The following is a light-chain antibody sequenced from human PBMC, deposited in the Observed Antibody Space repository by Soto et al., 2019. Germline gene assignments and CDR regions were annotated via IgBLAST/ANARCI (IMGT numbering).Light chain of an antibody. CDR3: QQRSDWPST. J-gene: IGKJ4*01. V-gene: IGKV3-11*01. Sequence: EIVLTQSPATLSLSPGVRATLSCRASQSVSSYLAWYQQKPGQAPRLLIYAASNRATGIPARFSGSGSGTDFTLTISSLEPDDFAVYYCQQRSDWPSTFGGGTKVQIK. CDR1: QSVSSY. CDR2: AAS.